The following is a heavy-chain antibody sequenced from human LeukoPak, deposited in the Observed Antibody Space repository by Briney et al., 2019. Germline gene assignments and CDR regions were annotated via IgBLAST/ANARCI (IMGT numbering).Heavy chain of an antibody. CDR1: GYSFTNYW. D-gene: IGHD2-2*01. V-gene: IGHV5-51*01. J-gene: IGHJ4*02. CDR2: IYPGDSDT. Sequence: GESLKISCKGSGYSFTNYWIDWVRQMPGKGLEWMGIIYPGDSDTRYSPSFQGQVTISADKSISTAYLQWSSLKASDTAMYYYARQYCSSTSCYVDYWGQGTLVTVSS. CDR3: ARQYCSSTSCYVDY.